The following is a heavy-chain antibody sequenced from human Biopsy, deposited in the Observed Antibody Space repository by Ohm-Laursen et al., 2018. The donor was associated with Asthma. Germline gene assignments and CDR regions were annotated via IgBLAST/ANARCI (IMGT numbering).Heavy chain of an antibody. CDR2: ISSSGSTK. J-gene: IGHJ6*02. Sequence: SLRLSCAASGFSFSDYYMTWMRQSSGKGLEWVYSISSSGSTKYPAQSVQGRFTISRDNDQKSLFLQMNDLRADDTAIYFCARVLESSDRGPFYFFALDVWGQGTTVTVSS. CDR3: ARVLESSDRGPFYFFALDV. V-gene: IGHV3-11*01. D-gene: IGHD6-25*01. CDR1: GFSFSDYY.